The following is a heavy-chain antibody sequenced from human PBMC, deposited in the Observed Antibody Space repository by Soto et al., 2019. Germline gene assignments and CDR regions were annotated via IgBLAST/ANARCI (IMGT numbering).Heavy chain of an antibody. CDR1: GFSLSNAGLG. J-gene: IGHJ5*02. V-gene: IGHV2-26*04. Sequence: QVTVKASGPVLVKPTETLTLTCTVSGFSLSNAGLGVSWIRQPPGKALEWLAHIFSNDETSYSTTLKSRLTISKDTSKHQVVLTMTNIDPVDTATDYCESTNSTSWYWFALCGQGTLVTVSS. D-gene: IGHD6-13*01. CDR2: IFSNDET. CDR3: ESTNSTSWYWFAL.